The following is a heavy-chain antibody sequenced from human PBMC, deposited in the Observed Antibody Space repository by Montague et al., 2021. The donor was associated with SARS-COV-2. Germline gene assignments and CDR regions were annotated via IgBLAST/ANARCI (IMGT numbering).Heavy chain of an antibody. V-gene: IGHV3-30-3*01. CDR1: GFTLSRYA. J-gene: IGHJ4*02. CDR3: ARGRGTYSLDH. Sequence: SLRLSCAASGFTLSRYAMHWVRQAPGKGLEWVAVISYDGSNKHNADSVKGRFTISRDKSKNTLYVQMNSLRAEDTAVYYCARGRGTYSLDHWGQGTLVTVSS. CDR2: ISYDGSNK. D-gene: IGHD1-26*01.